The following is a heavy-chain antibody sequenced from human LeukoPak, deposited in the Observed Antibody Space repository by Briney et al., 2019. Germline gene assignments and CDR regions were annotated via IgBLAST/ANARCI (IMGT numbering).Heavy chain of an antibody. CDR1: GFTFSIYA. J-gene: IGHJ6*02. V-gene: IGHV3-30-3*01. CDR3: ARDFTRRSTTLYYGMDV. D-gene: IGHD1-26*01. Sequence: GGSLRLSCAASGFTFSIYAMHWVRQAPGKGLEWVAVISYDGSNKYYADSVKGRFTISRDNSKNTLYLQMNSLRAEDTAVYYCARDFTRRSTTLYYGMDVWGQGTTVTVSS. CDR2: ISYDGSNK.